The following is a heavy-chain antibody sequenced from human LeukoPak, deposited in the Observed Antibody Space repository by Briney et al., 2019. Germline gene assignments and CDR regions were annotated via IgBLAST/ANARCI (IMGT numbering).Heavy chain of an antibody. CDR2: ISGSGGST. CDR1: GFTFSSYA. Sequence: GGSLRLSCAASGFTFSSYAMSWVRQAPGKGLEWVSAISGSGGSTYYADSVKGRFTISRDNSKNTLYLQMNSLRAEDTAVYYCARQRYCSGGSCHGDWFDPWGQGTLVTVSS. V-gene: IGHV3-23*01. D-gene: IGHD2-15*01. J-gene: IGHJ5*02. CDR3: ARQRYCSGGSCHGDWFDP.